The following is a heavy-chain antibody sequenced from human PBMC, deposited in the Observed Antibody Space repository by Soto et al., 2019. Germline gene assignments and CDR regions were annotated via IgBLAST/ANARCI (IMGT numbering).Heavy chain of an antibody. V-gene: IGHV1-18*01. CDR3: ARDSGEEDYYDSSGYSFDY. J-gene: IGHJ4*02. D-gene: IGHD3-22*01. CDR2: ISAYNGNT. Sequence: ASVKVFCKASGYTFTSYGISWVRQAPGQGLEWMGWISAYNGNTNYAQKLQGRVTMTTDTSTSTAYMELRSLRSDDTAVYYCARDSGEEDYYDSSGYSFDYWGQGTMVTVSS. CDR1: GYTFTSYG.